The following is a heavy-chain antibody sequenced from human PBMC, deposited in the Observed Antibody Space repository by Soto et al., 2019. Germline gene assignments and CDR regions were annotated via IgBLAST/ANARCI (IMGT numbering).Heavy chain of an antibody. Sequence: LRLSCAASRFTFSAYEMHWFRQAPGKGLEWVSYISTSGSTAYYADSVKGRFTVSRDNTRNSLYLQMDSLRDEDTALYYCVRYCGTTLCNGVATRTFDYWGQGTLVTVSS. D-gene: IGHD5-12*01. J-gene: IGHJ4*02. CDR2: ISTSGSTA. V-gene: IGHV3-48*03. CDR1: RFTFSAYE. CDR3: VRYCGTTLCNGVATRTFDY.